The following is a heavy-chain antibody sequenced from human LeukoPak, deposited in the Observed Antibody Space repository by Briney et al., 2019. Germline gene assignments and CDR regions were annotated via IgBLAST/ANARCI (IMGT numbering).Heavy chain of an antibody. D-gene: IGHD3-16*01. V-gene: IGHV3-53*01. J-gene: IGHJ3*02. CDR1: GFTVSSNY. Sequence: GGSLRLSCAASGFTVSSNYMSWVRQAPGKGLEWVSVIYSGGSTYYADSVKGRFTISRDNSKNTLYLQMNSLRAEDTAVYYCARSGMGEPDAFDIWGQGTMVTVSS. CDR3: ARSGMGEPDAFDI. CDR2: IYSGGST.